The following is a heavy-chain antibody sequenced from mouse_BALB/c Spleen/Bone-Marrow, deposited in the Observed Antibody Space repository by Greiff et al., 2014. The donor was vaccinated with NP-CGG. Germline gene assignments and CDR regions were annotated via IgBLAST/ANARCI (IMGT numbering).Heavy chain of an antibody. D-gene: IGHD1-3*01. V-gene: IGHV1S56*01. CDR1: GYTFTSYY. Sequence: QVQLQQPGPELVKPGASVRISCKASGYTFTSYYIHWVKQRPGQGLEWIGWIYPGNVNTNYNEKFKVKATLTADKSSSTAYMQLSSLTSEDSAVYFCARHKWATDYWGQGTSVTVSS. CDR3: ARHKWATDY. CDR2: IYPGNVNT. J-gene: IGHJ4*01.